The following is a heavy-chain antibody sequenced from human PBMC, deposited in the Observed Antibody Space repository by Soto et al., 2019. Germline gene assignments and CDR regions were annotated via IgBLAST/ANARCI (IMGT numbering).Heavy chain of an antibody. V-gene: IGHV3-21*06. Sequence: GGSLRLSCAASGFTFRLYSLNWVRQAPGKGLEWVSSISDNGKYIYYADSMRGRFTISRDNAKNAVYLEMNSLRAEDTAVYYCARESEDLTSNFDYWGQGTLVTVSS. CDR1: GFTFRLYS. J-gene: IGHJ4*02. CDR2: ISDNGKYI. CDR3: ARESEDLTSNFDY.